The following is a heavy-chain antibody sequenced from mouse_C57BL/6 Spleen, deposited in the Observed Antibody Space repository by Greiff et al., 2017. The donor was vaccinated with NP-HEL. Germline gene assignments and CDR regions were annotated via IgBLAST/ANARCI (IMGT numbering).Heavy chain of an antibody. CDR2: ISSGSSTI. V-gene: IGHV5-17*01. Sequence: EVQLVESGGGLVKPGGSLKLSCAASGFTFSDYGMHWVRQDPEKGLEWVAYISSGSSTIYSADTVKGRFTISRDNAENTLFLQMTSLRSEDTAMYYCARQLLRAWFAYWGQGTLVTVSA. CDR1: GFTFSDYG. J-gene: IGHJ3*01. CDR3: ARQLLRAWFAY. D-gene: IGHD1-1*01.